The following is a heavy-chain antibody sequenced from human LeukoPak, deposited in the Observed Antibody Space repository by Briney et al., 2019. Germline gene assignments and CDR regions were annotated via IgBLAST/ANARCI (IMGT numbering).Heavy chain of an antibody. Sequence: ASVKVSCKASGYTFTSYYMHWVRQAPGQGLEWMGIINPSGGSTSYAQKFQGRVTMTRDTSTSTVYMELSSLRSEDTAVYYCARDCSYKNDTSWYYYMDVWGKGTTVTVSS. CDR3: ARDCSYKNDTSWYYYMDV. CDR1: GYTFTSYY. J-gene: IGHJ6*03. V-gene: IGHV1-46*01. CDR2: INPSGGST. D-gene: IGHD2-2*01.